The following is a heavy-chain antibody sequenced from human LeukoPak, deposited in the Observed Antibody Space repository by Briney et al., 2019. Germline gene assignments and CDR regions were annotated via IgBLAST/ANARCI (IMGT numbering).Heavy chain of an antibody. CDR3: ARDRSSCHDY. V-gene: IGHV1-69*05. D-gene: IGHD2-2*01. J-gene: IGHJ4*02. CDR2: IIPIFGTA. CDR1: GGTFSSYA. Sequence: GASVKVSCKASGGTFSSYAISWVRQAPGQGLEWMGRIIPIFGTANYAQKFQGRVTMTTDTSTSTAYMELRSLRSDDTAVYYCARDRSSCHDYWGQGTLVTVSS.